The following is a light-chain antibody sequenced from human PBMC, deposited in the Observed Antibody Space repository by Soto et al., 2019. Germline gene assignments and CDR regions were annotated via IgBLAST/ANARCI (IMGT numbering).Light chain of an antibody. Sequence: IQMTQNTSTLSGSVGDRVTITCRASQTISSWLAWYQQKPGKAPKLLIYKASTLKSGVPSRFSGSGSGTEFTLTISSLQPDDFATYYCQHYNSYSEAFGQGTKVDIK. CDR2: KAS. V-gene: IGKV1-5*03. CDR1: QTISSW. CDR3: QHYNSYSEA. J-gene: IGKJ1*01.